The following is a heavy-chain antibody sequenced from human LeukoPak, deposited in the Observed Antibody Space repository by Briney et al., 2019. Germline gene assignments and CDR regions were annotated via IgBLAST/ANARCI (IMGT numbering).Heavy chain of an antibody. D-gene: IGHD5-12*01. Sequence: GGSLRLSCAASGFTVSSNYMSWVRQAPGKGLEWVSVIYSGGSTYYADSVKGRFTISRDNPKNTLYLQMNSLRAEDTAVYYCAREAPSGYDYLDYWGQGTLVTVSS. V-gene: IGHV3-53*01. CDR2: IYSGGST. CDR1: GFTVSSNY. J-gene: IGHJ4*02. CDR3: AREAPSGYDYLDY.